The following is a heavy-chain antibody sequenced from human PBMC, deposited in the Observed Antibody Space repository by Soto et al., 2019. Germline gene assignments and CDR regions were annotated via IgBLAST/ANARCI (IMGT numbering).Heavy chain of an antibody. J-gene: IGHJ5*02. CDR3: ARIPVDTSMIYWLDP. CDR2: IYYSGNT. CDR1: GGSVSSGDYY. D-gene: IGHD5-18*01. Sequence: SETLSLTCTVSGGSVSSGDYYWSWIRRPPGKGLEWIGYIYYSGNTNYNPSLKSRVIISVDTSKNLFSLKLTSVTAADTAVYYCARIPVDTSMIYWLDPWGQGTLVTVSS. V-gene: IGHV4-61*08.